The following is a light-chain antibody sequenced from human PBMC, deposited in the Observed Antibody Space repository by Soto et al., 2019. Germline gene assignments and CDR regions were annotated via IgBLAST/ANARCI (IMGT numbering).Light chain of an antibody. V-gene: IGKV1-39*01. J-gene: IGKJ4*01. Sequence: DIQMAQSPSSLSASVGDRVTITCRPSQSISNYLNWYQHKPGKAPKVLISAASTLQSGVPSRFSGSASGTEFTLTISSLQPEDSATYFCQQSYTLSPLTFGGGTKVDI. CDR2: AAS. CDR3: QQSYTLSPLT. CDR1: QSISNY.